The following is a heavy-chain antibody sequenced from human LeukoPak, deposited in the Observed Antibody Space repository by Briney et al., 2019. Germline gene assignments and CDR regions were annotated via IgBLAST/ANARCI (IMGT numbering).Heavy chain of an antibody. CDR3: VRGGYSYGYGLGLLDY. Sequence: SETLSLTCTVSGGSISNYYWNWIRQPPGKGLEWIGYIYNSGRTNYNPSLKSRVTVSVDTSKNQFSLKLSSVTAADTAVHYCVRGGYSYGYGLGLLDYWGQGSLVTVSS. D-gene: IGHD5-18*01. J-gene: IGHJ4*02. V-gene: IGHV4-59*01. CDR1: GGSISNYY. CDR2: IYNSGRT.